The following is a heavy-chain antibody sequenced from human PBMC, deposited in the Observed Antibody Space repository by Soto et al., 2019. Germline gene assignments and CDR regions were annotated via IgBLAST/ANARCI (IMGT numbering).Heavy chain of an antibody. V-gene: IGHV4-31*03. CDR1: GGSISSGGYY. J-gene: IGHJ4*02. Sequence: LSLTCTVSGGSISSGGYYWSWIRQHPGKGLEWIGYIYYSGSTYYNPSLKSRVTISVDTSKNQFSLKLSSVTAADTAVYYCARVGAAAGTYYFDYWGQGTLVTVSS. CDR3: ARVGAAAGTYYFDY. D-gene: IGHD6-13*01. CDR2: IYYSGST.